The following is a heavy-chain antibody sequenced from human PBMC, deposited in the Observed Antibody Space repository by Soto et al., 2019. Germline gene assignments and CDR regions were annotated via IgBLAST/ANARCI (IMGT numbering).Heavy chain of an antibody. CDR2: IYYSGST. CDR3: ARSLRFLEWLFGFDY. V-gene: IGHV4-39*01. D-gene: IGHD3-3*01. J-gene: IGHJ4*02. Sequence: SETLSLTCTVSGGSISSSSYYWGWIRQPPGKGLEWIGSIYYSGSTYYNPSLKSRVTISVDTSKNQFSLKLSSVTAADTAVYYCARSLRFLEWLFGFDYWGQGTLVTVSS. CDR1: GGSISSSSYY.